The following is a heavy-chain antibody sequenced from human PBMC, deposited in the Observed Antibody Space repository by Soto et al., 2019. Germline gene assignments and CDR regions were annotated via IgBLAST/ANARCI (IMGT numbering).Heavy chain of an antibody. J-gene: IGHJ4*02. CDR2: ISYDGSNK. Sequence: GGSLRLSCAASGFTFSSYAMHWVRQAPGKGLEWVAVISYDGSNKYYADSVKGRFTISRDNSKNTLYLQMNSLRAEDTAVYYCARDGKVFGVAIPYYFDYWGQGTLVTVSS. D-gene: IGHD3-3*01. CDR3: ARDGKVFGVAIPYYFDY. V-gene: IGHV3-30-3*01. CDR1: GFTFSSYA.